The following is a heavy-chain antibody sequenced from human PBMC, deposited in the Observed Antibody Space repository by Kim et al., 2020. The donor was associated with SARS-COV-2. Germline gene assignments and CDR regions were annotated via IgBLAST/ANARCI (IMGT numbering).Heavy chain of an antibody. V-gene: IGHV3-23*01. J-gene: IGHJ4*02. D-gene: IGHD4-17*01. CDR3: AKPGGYGDYVGYVY. Sequence: ADSGKGRLTTSRDNSKNTLYLQMNSLRAEDTAVYYCAKPGGYGDYVGYVYWGQGTLVTVSS.